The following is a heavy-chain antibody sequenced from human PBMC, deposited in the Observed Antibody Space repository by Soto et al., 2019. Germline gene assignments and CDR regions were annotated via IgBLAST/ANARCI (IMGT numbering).Heavy chain of an antibody. Sequence: QVQLVESGGGVVQPGRSLRLSCAASGFIYSTYAMHWVRQAPGKGLECVALIWYDGSNKYYADSVKGRFTISRDNSKSTLYLQMDSLRAEDTAIYYCARDKATYPVASPQGSWGQGTLVTVSS. CDR3: ARDKATYPVASPQGS. J-gene: IGHJ5*02. CDR1: GFIYSTYA. V-gene: IGHV3-33*01. D-gene: IGHD5-12*01. CDR2: IWYDGSNK.